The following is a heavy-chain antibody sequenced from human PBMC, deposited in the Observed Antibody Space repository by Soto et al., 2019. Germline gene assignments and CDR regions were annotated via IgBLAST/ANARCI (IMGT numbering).Heavy chain of an antibody. V-gene: IGHV3-48*02. CDR3: ARDSNTRGISRSSSGYQPLDYYYYGMDV. J-gene: IGHJ6*02. D-gene: IGHD3-22*01. Sequence: GGSLRLSCASSGFTFSSYSMNWVRQAPGKGLEWVSYISSSSSTIYYADSVKGRFTISRDNAKNSLYLQMNSLRDEDTAVYYCARDSNTRGISRSSSGYQPLDYYYYGMDVWGQGTTVTVSS. CDR2: ISSSSSTI. CDR1: GFTFSSYS.